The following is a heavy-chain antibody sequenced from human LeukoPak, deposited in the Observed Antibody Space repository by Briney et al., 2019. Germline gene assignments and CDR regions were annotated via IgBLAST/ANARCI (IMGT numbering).Heavy chain of an antibody. CDR2: IYYSGST. D-gene: IGHD1-1*01. CDR3: ARESALETGTTPFDP. Sequence: PSETLSLTCTVSGGSISSGGYYWSWIRQHPGKGLEWIGYIYYSGSTYYNPSLKSRVTISVDTSKNQFSLKLSSVTAADTAMYYCARESALETGTTPFDPWGQGTLVTVSS. CDR1: GGSISSGGYY. V-gene: IGHV4-31*03. J-gene: IGHJ5*02.